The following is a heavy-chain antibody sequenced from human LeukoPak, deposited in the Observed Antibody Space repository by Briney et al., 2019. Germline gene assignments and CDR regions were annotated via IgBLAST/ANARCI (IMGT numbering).Heavy chain of an antibody. J-gene: IGHJ4*02. CDR2: ISWDGGST. CDR3: AKSSGYYLYYFDY. Sequence: GGSQRLSCAASGFTFDDYTMHWVRQAPGRGLEWVSLISWDGGSTYYADSVKGRFTISRDNSKNSLYLQMNSLRTEDTALYYCAKSSGYYLYYFDYWGQGTLVTVSS. CDR1: GFTFDDYT. D-gene: IGHD3-22*01. V-gene: IGHV3-43*01.